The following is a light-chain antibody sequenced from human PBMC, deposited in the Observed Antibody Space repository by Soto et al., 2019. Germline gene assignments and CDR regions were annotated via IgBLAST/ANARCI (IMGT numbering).Light chain of an antibody. Sequence: DIQMTQSPSTLSASVGDRVTITCRASQSISSWLAWYQQKPGKAPKLLIYDASSLESGVPSRISGSGSGTEFTLTISSLRPDDFATYYCQQYNSYPWTFGQGTKVDIK. CDR2: DAS. CDR3: QQYNSYPWT. CDR1: QSISSW. V-gene: IGKV1-5*01. J-gene: IGKJ1*01.